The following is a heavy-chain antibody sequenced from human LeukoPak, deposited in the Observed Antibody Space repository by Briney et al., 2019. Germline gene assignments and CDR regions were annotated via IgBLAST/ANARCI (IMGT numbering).Heavy chain of an antibody. CDR3: AKDPSITMVRGTNLL. D-gene: IGHD3-10*01. J-gene: IGHJ4*02. CDR1: GFTFSSFA. V-gene: IGHV3-23*01. CDR2: ISASGGST. Sequence: GGSLRLSCAASGFTFSSFAMSWFRQAPGKGLEWVSAISASGGSTYYADSVKGRFTISRDNSKNTLYLQMNSLRAEDTAVYYCAKDPSITMVRGTNLLWGQGTLVTVSS.